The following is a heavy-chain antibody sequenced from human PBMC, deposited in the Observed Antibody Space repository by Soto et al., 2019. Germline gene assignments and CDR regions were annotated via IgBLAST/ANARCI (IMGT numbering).Heavy chain of an antibody. J-gene: IGHJ6*02. V-gene: IGHV5-10-1*01. Sequence: GGSLNISCKGSGYSFTSYWISWVRQMPGKGLEWMGRNDPSDSYTNYSPSFQGHVTISADKSISTAYLQWSSLKASDTAVYYCARLAYSSSWPHYYYYGMDVWGQGTTVTVSS. CDR2: NDPSDSYT. CDR1: GYSFTSYW. CDR3: ARLAYSSSWPHYYYYGMDV. D-gene: IGHD6-13*01.